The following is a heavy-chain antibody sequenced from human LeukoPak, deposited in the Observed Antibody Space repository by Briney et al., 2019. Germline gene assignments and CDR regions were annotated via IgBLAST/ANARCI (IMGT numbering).Heavy chain of an antibody. CDR1: GYTFTSYY. D-gene: IGHD6-19*01. Sequence: ASVKVSCKASGYTFTSYYMHWVRQAPGQGPEWMGIINPSGGSTSYAQKFQGRVTMTRDTSTSTVYMELSSLRSEDTAVYYCAREMAGTADAFDIWGQGTMVTVSS. CDR2: INPSGGST. CDR3: AREMAGTADAFDI. V-gene: IGHV1-46*01. J-gene: IGHJ3*02.